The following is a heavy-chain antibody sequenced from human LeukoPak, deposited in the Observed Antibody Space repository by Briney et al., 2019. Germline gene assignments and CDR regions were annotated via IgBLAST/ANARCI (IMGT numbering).Heavy chain of an antibody. CDR2: ISSNGGTT. CDR1: GFTFSTSA. V-gene: IGHV3-64*01. Sequence: GGSLRLSCAASGFTFSTSAMHWVRQAPGKGLEYVSAISSNGGTTYYANSVKGRFTISRDNSKKTVFLQMGSLRTEDMAVYYCARGEPDCTGDCPYWYLDLWGRGTLVTVSS. CDR3: ARGEPDCTGDCPYWYLDL. J-gene: IGHJ2*01. D-gene: IGHD2-8*02.